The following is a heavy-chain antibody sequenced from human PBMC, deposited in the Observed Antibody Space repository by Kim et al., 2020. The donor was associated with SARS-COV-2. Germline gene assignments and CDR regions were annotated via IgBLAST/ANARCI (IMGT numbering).Heavy chain of an antibody. CDR2: DGSEK. V-gene: IGHV3-7*03. Sequence: DGSEKYYVDCVEGEFTISRDNTQNSVYLKMNRLRAEDTAVYYCARGIAGDVWGQGTMVTVSS. J-gene: IGHJ3*01. D-gene: IGHD6-13*01. CDR3: ARGIAGDV.